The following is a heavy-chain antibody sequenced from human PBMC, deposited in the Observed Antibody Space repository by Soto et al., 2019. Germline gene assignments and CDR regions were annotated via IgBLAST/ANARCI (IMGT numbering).Heavy chain of an antibody. CDR1: GYTFTSYD. CDR2: MNPNSGNT. V-gene: IGHV1-8*01. Sequence: GASVKVSCKASGYTFTSYDINWVRQATGQGLEWMGWMNPNSGNTGYAQKFQGRVTMTRNTSISTAYMELSSLRSEDTAVYYCATGYAGGYYYDSSGYYYDYYYGMDVWGQGTTVTVSS. J-gene: IGHJ6*02. D-gene: IGHD3-22*01. CDR3: ATGYAGGYYYDSSGYYYDYYYGMDV.